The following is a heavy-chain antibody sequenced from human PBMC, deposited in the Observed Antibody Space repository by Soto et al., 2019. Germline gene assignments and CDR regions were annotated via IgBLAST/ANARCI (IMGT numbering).Heavy chain of an antibody. CDR1: GGTFSSYT. CDR3: ARDRHGNPLDY. D-gene: IGHD4-17*01. Sequence: SVKVACKASGGTFSSYTISWVRQAPGQGLEWMGRIIPILGIANYAQKFQGRVTITADKSTSTAYMELSSLRSEDTAVYYCARDRHGNPLDYWGQGTLVTVSS. CDR2: IIPILGIA. J-gene: IGHJ4*02. V-gene: IGHV1-69*04.